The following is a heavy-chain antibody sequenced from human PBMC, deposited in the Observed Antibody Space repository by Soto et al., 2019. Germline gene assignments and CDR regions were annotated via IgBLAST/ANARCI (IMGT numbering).Heavy chain of an antibody. CDR1: GYTFTSYG. Sequence: ASVKVSCKASGYTFTSYGISWVQQAPGQGLEWMGWISAYNGNTNYAQKLQGRVTMTTDTSTSTAYMELRSLRSDDTAVYYCARDAVITMVRGPSPRGYYFDYWGQGTLVTVSS. V-gene: IGHV1-18*04. CDR3: ARDAVITMVRGPSPRGYYFDY. CDR2: ISAYNGNT. D-gene: IGHD3-10*01. J-gene: IGHJ4*02.